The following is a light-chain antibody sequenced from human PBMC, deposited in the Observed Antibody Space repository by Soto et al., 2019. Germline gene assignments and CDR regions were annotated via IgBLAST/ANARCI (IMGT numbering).Light chain of an antibody. CDR2: AAS. CDR1: QAIDQS. J-gene: IGKJ3*01. V-gene: IGKV1-27*01. Sequence: DIQMTQSPSSLSASVGDRVTITCRASQAIDQSLAWYQQKPGQVPKLLIYAASTLHTGVPSRFSGSGSGEHLNLTITGPQPEDVAPYYCQEHNGALPVAFGPGTTVDV. CDR3: QEHNGALPVA.